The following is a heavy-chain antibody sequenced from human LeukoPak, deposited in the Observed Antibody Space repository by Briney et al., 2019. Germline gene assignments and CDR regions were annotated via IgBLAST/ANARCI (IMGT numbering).Heavy chain of an antibody. CDR3: AKVAKYYYGPETYFFFEH. J-gene: IGHJ4*02. Sequence: PSETLSLTCTVSGGSISTSTYYWGWIRQPPGKGLEWTASIYYGGSTYYNPSLKSRVTISIDTAKNQFSLNLRSVTAADTAVYYCAKVAKYYYGPETYFFFEHWGQGTLVTVSS. CDR1: GGSISTSTYY. D-gene: IGHD3-10*01. V-gene: IGHV4-39*07. CDR2: IYYGGST.